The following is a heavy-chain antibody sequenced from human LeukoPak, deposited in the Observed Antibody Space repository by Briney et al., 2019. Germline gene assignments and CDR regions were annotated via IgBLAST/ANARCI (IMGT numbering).Heavy chain of an antibody. V-gene: IGHV3-30*18. Sequence: PGRSLTLSCAASGFTVSSSGIHWVSHAPGKWMEWVATISYDGTNKYYADSVKGRFTISKDNSKNTLYLQMNSLRPEDTAVYYCAKWDKRAAAEAFDIWGQGTTVTVSS. CDR2: ISYDGTNK. J-gene: IGHJ3*02. CDR1: GFTVSSSG. D-gene: IGHD6-13*01. CDR3: AKWDKRAAAEAFDI.